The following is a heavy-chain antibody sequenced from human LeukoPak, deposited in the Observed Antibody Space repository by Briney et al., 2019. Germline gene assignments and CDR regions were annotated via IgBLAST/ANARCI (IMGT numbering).Heavy chain of an antibody. J-gene: IGHJ5*02. Sequence: ASVKVSCKASGGTFSSYAISWVRQAPGQGLEWMGRIIPILGIANYAQKFQGRVTITADKSTSTAYMELSSLRSEDTAVYYCARVGVVPAALDWFDPWGQGTLVTVSS. CDR1: GGTFSSYA. D-gene: IGHD2-2*01. CDR3: ARVGVVPAALDWFDP. CDR2: IIPILGIA. V-gene: IGHV1-69*04.